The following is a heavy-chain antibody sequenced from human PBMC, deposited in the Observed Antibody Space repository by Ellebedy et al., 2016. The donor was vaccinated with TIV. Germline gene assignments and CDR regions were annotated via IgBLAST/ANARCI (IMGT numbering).Heavy chain of an antibody. CDR3: AAVYDFWSGYPPPPPYDY. J-gene: IGHJ4*02. CDR1: GFTFSSYS. Sequence: GESLKISXAASGFTFSSYSMNWVRQAPGKGLEWVSSISSSSSYIYYADSVKGRFTISRDNSKNTLYLQMNSLRAEDTAVYYCAAVYDFWSGYPPPPPYDYWGQGTLVTVSS. D-gene: IGHD3-3*01. V-gene: IGHV3-21*01. CDR2: ISSSSSYI.